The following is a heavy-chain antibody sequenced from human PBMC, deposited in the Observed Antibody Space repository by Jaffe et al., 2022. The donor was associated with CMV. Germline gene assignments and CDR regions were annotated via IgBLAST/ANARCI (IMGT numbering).Heavy chain of an antibody. Sequence: EVQLVESGGGLVKPGGSLRLSCAASGFTFSSYSMNWVRQAPGKGLEWVSSISSSSSYIYYADSVKGRFTISRDNAKNSLYLQMNSLRAEDTAVYYCARDSRGGYSLGGEDWFDPWGQGTLVTVSS. V-gene: IGHV3-21*01. CDR3: ARDSRGGYSLGGEDWFDP. J-gene: IGHJ5*02. CDR1: GFTFSSYS. CDR2: ISSSSSYI. D-gene: IGHD5-18*01.